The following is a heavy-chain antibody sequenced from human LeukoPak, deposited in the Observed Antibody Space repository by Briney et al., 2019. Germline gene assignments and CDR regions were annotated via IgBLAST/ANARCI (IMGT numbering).Heavy chain of an antibody. J-gene: IGHJ5*02. Sequence: GGSLRLSCAASGFTFSDYYMSWIRQAPGKGLEWVSYISSSSSYTNYADSVKGRFIISRDNAKNSLYLQMNSLRAEDTAVYYCARQRVGSRYYDSSGYRDWFDPWGQGTLVTVSS. D-gene: IGHD3-22*01. CDR3: ARQRVGSRYYDSSGYRDWFDP. CDR1: GFTFSDYY. CDR2: ISSSSSYT. V-gene: IGHV3-11*03.